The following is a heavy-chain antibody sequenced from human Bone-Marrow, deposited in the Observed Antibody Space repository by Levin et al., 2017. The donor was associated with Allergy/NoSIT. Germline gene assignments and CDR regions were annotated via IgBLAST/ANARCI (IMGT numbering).Heavy chain of an antibody. Sequence: GGSLRLSCAASGFTFSSYGMHWVRQAPGKGLEWVAVIWYDGSNKYYADSAKGRFTISRDNSKNTLYLQMNSLRAEDTAVYYCARGYYYDSSGYYYVAGLDYWGQGTLVTVSS. CDR3: ARGYYYDSSGYYYVAGLDY. J-gene: IGHJ4*02. CDR1: GFTFSSYG. V-gene: IGHV3-33*01. D-gene: IGHD3-22*01. CDR2: IWYDGSNK.